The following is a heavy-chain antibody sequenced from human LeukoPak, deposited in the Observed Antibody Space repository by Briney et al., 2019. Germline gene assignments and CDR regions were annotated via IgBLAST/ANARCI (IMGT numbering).Heavy chain of an antibody. CDR3: ARDHSSDWYSRVVTSGYFQH. V-gene: IGHV3-48*02. J-gene: IGHJ1*01. D-gene: IGHD6-19*01. CDR2: ISSSSIRI. Sequence: GGSLRLPCAAFGITFSSYSMNWVRQGPGKGLDWVSFISSSSIRIYYADSVKGRFTISRDNAKNSLYMQMNSLRDEDTAMYYCARDHSSDWYSRVVTSGYFQHWGQGTLVTVSS. CDR1: GITFSSYS.